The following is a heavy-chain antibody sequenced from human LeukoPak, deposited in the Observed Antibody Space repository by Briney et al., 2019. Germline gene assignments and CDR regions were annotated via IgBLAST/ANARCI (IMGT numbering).Heavy chain of an antibody. CDR1: GFTFSNYW. CDR3: SRDGD. Sequence: GGSLRLSCAASGFTFSNYWMSWVRQAPGKRLEWVANIKYDGSEKYYVDSVKGRFTISRDNAKNSLYLQMNSLRAEDTAVYYCSRDGDWGQGTLLTVSS. D-gene: IGHD3-3*01. J-gene: IGHJ4*02. V-gene: IGHV3-7*01. CDR2: IKYDGSEK.